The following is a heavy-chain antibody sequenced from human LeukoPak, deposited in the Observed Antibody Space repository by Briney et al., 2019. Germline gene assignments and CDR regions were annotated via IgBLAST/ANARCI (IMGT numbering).Heavy chain of an antibody. D-gene: IGHD3/OR15-3a*01. CDR3: ARQTGSGLFILP. J-gene: IGHJ4*02. CDR1: GVSISSSNSY. V-gene: IGHV4-39*01. CDR2: IYYSGNT. Sequence: SETLSLTCTVSGVSISSSNSYWGWIRQPPGKGLEWIGSIYYSGNTYYNASLKSQVSISIDASKNQFSLKLTSVTAADTAVYYCARQTGSGLFILPGGQGTLVTVSS.